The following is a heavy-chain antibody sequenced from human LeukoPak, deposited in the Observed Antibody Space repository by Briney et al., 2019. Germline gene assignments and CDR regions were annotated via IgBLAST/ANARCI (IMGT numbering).Heavy chain of an antibody. CDR3: AKDPYDSSGYPDAFDI. J-gene: IGHJ3*02. D-gene: IGHD3-22*01. CDR2: IWYDGSNK. CDR1: GFTFSSYG. V-gene: IGHV3-33*06. Sequence: GGSLRLSCAAYGFTFSSYGMHWVRQAPGKGLEWVAVIWYDGSNKYYADSVKGRFTISRDNSKNTLYLQMNSLRAEDTAVYYCAKDPYDSSGYPDAFDIWGQGTMVTVSS.